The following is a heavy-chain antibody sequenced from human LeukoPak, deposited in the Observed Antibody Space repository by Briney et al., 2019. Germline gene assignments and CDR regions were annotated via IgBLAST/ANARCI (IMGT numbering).Heavy chain of an antibody. CDR2: IYYSGST. D-gene: IGHD6-13*01. CDR1: GGSISSSSYY. Sequence: SETLSLTCTVSGGSISSSSYYWGWIRQPPGKGLEWIGYIYYSGSTYYNPSLKSRVTISVDTSKNQFSLKLSSVTAADTAVYYCARVATAAGHTFDYWGQGTLVTVSS. J-gene: IGHJ4*02. CDR3: ARVATAAGHTFDY. V-gene: IGHV4-30-4*08.